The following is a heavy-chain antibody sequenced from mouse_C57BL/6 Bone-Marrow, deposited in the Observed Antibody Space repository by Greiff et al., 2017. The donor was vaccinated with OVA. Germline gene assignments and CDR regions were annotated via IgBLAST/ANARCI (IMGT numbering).Heavy chain of an antibody. Sequence: EVQLVESGGGLVKPGGSLKLSCAASGFTFSSYAMSWVRQTPEKRLEWVATISDGGSYTYYPDNVKGRFTISRDNAKNNLYLQMSHLKSEDTAMYYCARDYSNYVGYVDYWGQGTTLTVSS. V-gene: IGHV5-4*01. J-gene: IGHJ2*01. D-gene: IGHD2-5*01. CDR2: ISDGGSYT. CDR3: ARDYSNYVGYVDY. CDR1: GFTFSSYA.